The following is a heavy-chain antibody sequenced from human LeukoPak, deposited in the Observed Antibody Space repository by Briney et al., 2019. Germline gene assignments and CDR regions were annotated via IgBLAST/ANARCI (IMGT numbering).Heavy chain of an antibody. CDR2: ISGSGSST. D-gene: IGHD3-9*01. J-gene: IGHJ4*02. CDR1: GFTFKSYG. Sequence: GGSLRLSCAAAGFTFKSYGMHWVRQAPGKGLEWVSAISGSGSSTYYADSVKGRLAISRDNSKNTLYLQMNSLRAEDTAVYYCAKGYYDILAAYYADYWGQGTLVTVSS. V-gene: IGHV3-23*01. CDR3: AKGYYDILAAYYADY.